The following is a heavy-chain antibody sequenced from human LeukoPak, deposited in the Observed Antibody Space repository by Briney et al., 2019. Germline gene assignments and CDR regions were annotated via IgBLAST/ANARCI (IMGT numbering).Heavy chain of an antibody. Sequence: GGSLRLSCAASGFTFGDYYMSWIRQAPGKGLEWVSSISSSSSYIYYADSVKGRFTISRDNAKNSLYLQMNSLRAEDTAVYYCARGSRGKRVDFFDYWGQGTLVTVSS. CDR3: ARGSRGKRVDFFDY. D-gene: IGHD5-12*01. J-gene: IGHJ4*02. V-gene: IGHV3-11*06. CDR1: GFTFGDYY. CDR2: ISSSSSYI.